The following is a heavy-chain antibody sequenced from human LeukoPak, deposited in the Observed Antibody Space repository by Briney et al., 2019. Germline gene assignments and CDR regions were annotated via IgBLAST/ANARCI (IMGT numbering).Heavy chain of an antibody. CDR2: IYYSGST. CDR3: ATAGERLDYVWGSYRFDY. CDR1: GGSISSSSYY. D-gene: IGHD3-16*02. V-gene: IGHV4-39*07. Sequence: SEILSLTCTVSGGSISSSSYYWGWIRQPPGKGLEWIGSIYYSGSTNYNPSLKSRVTISVDTSKNQFSLKLSSVTAADTAVYYCATAGERLDYVWGSYRFDYWGQGTLVTVSS. J-gene: IGHJ4*02.